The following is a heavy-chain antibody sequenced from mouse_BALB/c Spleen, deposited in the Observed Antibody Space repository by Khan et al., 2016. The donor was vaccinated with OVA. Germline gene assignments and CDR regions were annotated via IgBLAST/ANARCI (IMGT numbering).Heavy chain of an antibody. CDR2: INPTNGRT. D-gene: IGHD2-1*01. V-gene: IGHV1S81*02. CDR3: TRINKIVTTYGDY. J-gene: IGHJ2*01. CDR1: GYTFTSYW. Sequence: QVQLQQPGAELVKAGASVKMSCKASGYTFTSYWMHWVKQRPGQGLEWFAVINPTNGRTYYNEKFRSKATLTVDKSSSTAYMLLSGPTFEDSAVDYCTRINKIVTTYGDYWGQGTTLTVSS.